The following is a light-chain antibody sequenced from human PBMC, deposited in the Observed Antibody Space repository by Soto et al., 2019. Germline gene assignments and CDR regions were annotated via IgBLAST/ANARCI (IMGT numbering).Light chain of an antibody. CDR1: QSVSSSY. CDR2: GAS. CDR3: QQYGSSPLWT. J-gene: IGKJ1*01. Sequence: EIVLTQSPGTLSLSPGERATLSCRASQSVSSSYLAWYQQKPGQAPRLLIYGASNRATGIPDRFSGSGSGTDFTLTISRVEPEDFAVYYCQQYGSSPLWTFGQGTKVEIK. V-gene: IGKV3-20*01.